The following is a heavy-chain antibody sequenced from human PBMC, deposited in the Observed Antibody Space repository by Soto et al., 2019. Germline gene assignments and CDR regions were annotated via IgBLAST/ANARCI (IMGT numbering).Heavy chain of an antibody. CDR1: GGSVSSGIYY. V-gene: IGHV4-61*01. Sequence: SETLSLTCTVSGGSVSSGIYYWSWIRHPPGKGLEWIGYIYYSGSTNYNPSLKSRVTISVDTSKNQFSLKLSSVIAADTAVYYCASRSYYDFWSGYYTGHYYYGMDVWGQGTTVTVSS. D-gene: IGHD3-3*01. J-gene: IGHJ6*02. CDR2: IYYSGST. CDR3: ASRSYYDFWSGYYTGHYYYGMDV.